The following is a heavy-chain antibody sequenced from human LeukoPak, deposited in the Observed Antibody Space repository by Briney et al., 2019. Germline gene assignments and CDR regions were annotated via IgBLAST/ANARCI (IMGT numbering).Heavy chain of an antibody. CDR3: AKEHYYYDSSGPYDS. V-gene: IGHV3-9*01. CDR2: ISWNSGSI. CDR1: GFTFDDYA. Sequence: GGSLRLSCAASGFTFDDYAMHWVRQAPGKGLEWVSGISWNSGSIGYADSVKGRFTISRDNAKNSLYLQMNSLRAEDTAFYYCAKEHYYYDSSGPYDSWGQGTLVTVSS. D-gene: IGHD3-22*01. J-gene: IGHJ4*02.